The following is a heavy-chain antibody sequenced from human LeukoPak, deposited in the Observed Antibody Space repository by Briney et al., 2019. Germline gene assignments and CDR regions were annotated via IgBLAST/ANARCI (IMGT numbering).Heavy chain of an antibody. CDR1: GFTFTSYP. D-gene: IGHD5-18*01. J-gene: IGHJ4*02. CDR3: AKEQFGSTSMDTFDY. Sequence: QPGGSLRLSCAASGFTFTSYPMNWVRQAPGKGLEWVSTIDSSGDRTHYADSVKGRFTISRDSSKNTVYLQMDSLRVEDTAIYYCAKEQFGSTSMDTFDYWGQGTLVIVSS. V-gene: IGHV3-23*01. CDR2: IDSSGDRT.